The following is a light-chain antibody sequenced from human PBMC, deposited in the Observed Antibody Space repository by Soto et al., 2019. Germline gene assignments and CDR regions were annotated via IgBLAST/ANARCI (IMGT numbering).Light chain of an antibody. V-gene: IGKV1-33*01. Sequence: DIQMTQSPSSLSASVGDRVTITCQASQDISNYLNWYQLNPGKAPKLLIYDASNLETGVLSRFSGSGSGTDFTFTISSLQPEDIATYYCQQYDNLPLTFGGGTKVEIK. CDR1: QDISNY. CDR3: QQYDNLPLT. CDR2: DAS. J-gene: IGKJ4*01.